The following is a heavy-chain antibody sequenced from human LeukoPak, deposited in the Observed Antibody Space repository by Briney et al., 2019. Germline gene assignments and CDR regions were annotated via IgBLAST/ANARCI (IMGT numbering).Heavy chain of an antibody. CDR1: GGSISSYY. V-gene: IGHV4-59*01. Sequence: PSETLSLTCTVSGGSISSYYWSWIRQPPGKGLEWIGYIYYSGSTNYNPSLKSRVTISVDTSKNQFSLKLSSVTAADTAVYYCARSPTIFGVVMGFDIWGQGTMVTVSS. D-gene: IGHD3-3*01. J-gene: IGHJ3*02. CDR3: ARSPTIFGVVMGFDI. CDR2: IYYSGST.